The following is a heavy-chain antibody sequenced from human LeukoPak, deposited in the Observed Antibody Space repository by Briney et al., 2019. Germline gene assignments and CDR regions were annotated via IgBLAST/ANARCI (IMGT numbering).Heavy chain of an antibody. J-gene: IGHJ4*02. CDR2: IKQDGSEK. CDR3: ARGAYYYGSGSYDY. V-gene: IGHV3-7*03. CDR1: GFTFSSYW. D-gene: IGHD3-10*01. Sequence: PGGSLRLSCAASGFTFSSYWMSWVRQAPGKGLEWVANIKQDGSEKYYADSVKGRFTISRDNAKNSLYLQMNSLRAEDTAVYYCARGAYYYGSGSYDYWGQGTLVTVSS.